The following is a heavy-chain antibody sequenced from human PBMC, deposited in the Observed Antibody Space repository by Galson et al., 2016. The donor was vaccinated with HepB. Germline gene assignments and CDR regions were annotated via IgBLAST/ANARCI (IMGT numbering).Heavy chain of an antibody. D-gene: IGHD3-10*01. V-gene: IGHV3-30*04. Sequence: SLRLSCAASGFTFSSYAMHWVRQAPGKGLEWVAVISYDGSYESYAGAVKGRFTISRGNSKNTLYLQMNSLRVEDTAMYYCARDGYYYGSWSYGAATYWGQGTPGTVSS. CDR3: ARDGYYYGSWSYGAATY. J-gene: IGHJ4*02. CDR2: ISYDGSYE. CDR1: GFTFSSYA.